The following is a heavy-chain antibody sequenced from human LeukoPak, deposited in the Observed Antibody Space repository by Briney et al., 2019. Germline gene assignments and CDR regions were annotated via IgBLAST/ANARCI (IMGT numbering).Heavy chain of an antibody. J-gene: IGHJ4*02. CDR3: ARLGNPVLLLPFDY. CDR1: GYSFTSYW. Sequence: GESLKISCKGFGYSFTSYWIGWVRQMPGKGLEWMGIIYPGDSDTRYGPSFQGQVTFSADKSISTAYLQWSSLKASDTAMYYCARLGNPVLLLPFDYWGQGALVTVSS. CDR2: IYPGDSDT. D-gene: IGHD3-10*01. V-gene: IGHV5-51*01.